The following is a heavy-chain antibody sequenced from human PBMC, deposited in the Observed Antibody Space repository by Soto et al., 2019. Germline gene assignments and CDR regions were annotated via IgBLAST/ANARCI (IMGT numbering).Heavy chain of an antibody. CDR2: ISYDGSNK. Sequence: GSLRLFCAASGFTFSSYGLHWVRQAPGKGLEWVAVISYDGSNKYYADSVKGRFTISRDNSKNTLYLQMNSLRAEDTAVYYCAKYTGRIAAAGTNYYMDVWGKGTTVTVSS. J-gene: IGHJ6*03. V-gene: IGHV3-30*18. CDR1: GFTFSSYG. D-gene: IGHD6-13*01. CDR3: AKYTGRIAAAGTNYYMDV.